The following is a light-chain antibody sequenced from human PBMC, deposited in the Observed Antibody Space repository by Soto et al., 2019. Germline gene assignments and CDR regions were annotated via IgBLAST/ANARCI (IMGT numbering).Light chain of an antibody. CDR3: SSLTTPDPYV. Sequence: QSALTQPASVSGSPGQSITISCTGTSSDVGAYDYVSWYQQHPGKAPKYLIYEVSNRPSGVSDRFSGSKSGTTASLTISGLQAEDQADYFRSSLTTPDPYVFGTGTKLTVL. V-gene: IGLV2-14*01. CDR1: SSDVGAYDY. CDR2: EVS. J-gene: IGLJ1*01.